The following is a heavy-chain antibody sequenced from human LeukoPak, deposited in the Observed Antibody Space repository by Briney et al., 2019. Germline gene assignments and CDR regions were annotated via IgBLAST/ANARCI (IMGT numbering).Heavy chain of an antibody. CDR2: MSPNSGNT. D-gene: IGHD3-10*01. Sequence: ASVKVSCKASGYTFTSYDINWVRQATGQGLEWMGWMSPNSGNTGYAQKFQGRVTMTRNTSISTAYMELSGLRSEDTAVYYCARFNGRGVSNDYWGQGTLVTVSA. V-gene: IGHV1-8*01. J-gene: IGHJ4*02. CDR1: GYTFTSYD. CDR3: ARFNGRGVSNDY.